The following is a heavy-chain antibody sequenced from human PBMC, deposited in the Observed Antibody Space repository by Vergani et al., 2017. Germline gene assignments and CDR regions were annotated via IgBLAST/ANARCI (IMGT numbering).Heavy chain of an antibody. J-gene: IGHJ4*02. Sequence: QVQLVESGGGVVQPGGSLRLSCAASGFTFSSYGMHWVRQAPGKGLEWVAFIRYDESYKYYADSVKGRFTISRDNSKNTLYLQMNSLRAEDTAVYYCAKDQWELLDYWGQGTLVIVSS. D-gene: IGHD1-26*01. CDR1: GFTFSSYG. CDR2: IRYDESYK. V-gene: IGHV3-30*02. CDR3: AKDQWELLDY.